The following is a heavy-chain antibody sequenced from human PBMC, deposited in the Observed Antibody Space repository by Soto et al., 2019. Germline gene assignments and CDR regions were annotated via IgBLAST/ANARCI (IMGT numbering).Heavy chain of an antibody. Sequence: QVQLQESGPGLVKPSGTLSLTCAVSGGSISSSNWWSWVRQPPVKGLEWIGEINHSGSTNYNPSLKSRVTIPVDKSKNQFSLKLSSVTAADTAVYYCASFRCTNGVCYTGGDYWGQGTLVTVSS. CDR2: INHSGST. CDR3: ASFRCTNGVCYTGGDY. CDR1: GGSISSSNW. D-gene: IGHD2-8*01. J-gene: IGHJ4*02. V-gene: IGHV4-4*02.